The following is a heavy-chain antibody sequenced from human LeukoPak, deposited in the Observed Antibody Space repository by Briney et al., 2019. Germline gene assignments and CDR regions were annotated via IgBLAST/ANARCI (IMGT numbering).Heavy chain of an antibody. D-gene: IGHD1-26*01. CDR2: IYYTGST. CDR3: ARDKFPLVGATGDDAFDI. J-gene: IGHJ3*02. CDR1: GASISGSGYY. Sequence: SETLSLTCAVSGASISGSGYYLGWIRQPPGKGLEWIGNIYYTGSTYYNASLQSRVTISIDMSKNQFSLKLSSVTAADTAVYYCARDKFPLVGATGDDAFDIWGQGTMVAVSS. V-gene: IGHV4-39*07.